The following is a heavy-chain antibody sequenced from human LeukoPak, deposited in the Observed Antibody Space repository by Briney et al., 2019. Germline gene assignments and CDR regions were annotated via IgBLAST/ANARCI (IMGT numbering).Heavy chain of an antibody. CDR2: ISGSGGST. CDR3: AKGGGLWFGELFDY. Sequence: GGSLRLSCAASGFTFSSYAMSWVRQAPGKGLEWVSAISGSGGSTYYADSVKGRFTISRDNSKNTLYLQMNSLRAVDTAVYYCAKGGGLWFGELFDYWGQGTLVTVSS. D-gene: IGHD3-10*01. J-gene: IGHJ4*02. V-gene: IGHV3-23*01. CDR1: GFTFSSYA.